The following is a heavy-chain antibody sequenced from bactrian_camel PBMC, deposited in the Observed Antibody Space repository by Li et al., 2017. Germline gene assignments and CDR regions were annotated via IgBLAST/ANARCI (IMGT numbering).Heavy chain of an antibody. Sequence: VQLVESGGGLVQPGGSLRLSCVASGFTFSNYVMNRVRQAPGKGLEWVSAITSGELLTYYLDSVKGRFTISRDNAKSTVFLQMNDLKSDDTALYYCATTGFDFWGQGTQVTVS. CDR3: ATTGFDF. V-gene: IGHV3S40*01. CDR1: GFTFSNYV. J-gene: IGHJ6*01. CDR2: ITSGELLT. D-gene: IGHD5*01.